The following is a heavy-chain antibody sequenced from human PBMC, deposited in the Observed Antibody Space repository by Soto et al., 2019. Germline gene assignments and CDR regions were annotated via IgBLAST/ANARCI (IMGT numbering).Heavy chain of an antibody. CDR2: ISYDGSNK. D-gene: IGHD3-22*01. CDR3: ARPTGIYYYDSPLSY. J-gene: IGHJ4*02. CDR1: GFTFSSYA. V-gene: IGHV3-30-3*01. Sequence: PGGSLRLSCAASGFTFSSYAMHWVRQAPGKGLEWVAVISYDGSNKYYADSVKGRFTISRDNSKNTLYLQMNSLRAEDTAVYYCARPTGIYYYDSPLSYWGQGTLVTVSS.